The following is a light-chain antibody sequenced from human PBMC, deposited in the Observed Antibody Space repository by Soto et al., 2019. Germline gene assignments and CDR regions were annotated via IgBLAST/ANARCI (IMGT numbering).Light chain of an antibody. CDR3: ISYTSTSTPYV. J-gene: IGLJ1*01. CDR2: DVY. CDR1: SSDVGRYTY. Sequence: QSALTQPASVSGSPGQSITISCAGTSSDVGRYTYVSWYQQHPGKVPKLLISDVYNRPSGVSDRFSGSKSDNTASLTISGLQAEDEADYYCISYTSTSTPYVFGGGTKVTVL. V-gene: IGLV2-14*01.